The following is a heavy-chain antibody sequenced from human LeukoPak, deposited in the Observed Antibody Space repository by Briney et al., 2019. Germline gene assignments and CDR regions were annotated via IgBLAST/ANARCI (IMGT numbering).Heavy chain of an antibody. D-gene: IGHD6-6*01. CDR2: ISAYNGNT. J-gene: IGHJ2*01. CDR3: VRGASSIAALNPFWYFDL. V-gene: IGHV1-18*01. CDR1: GYTFTSYG. Sequence: GASVKVSCKASGYTFTSYGISWVRQAPGQGLEWMGWISAYNGNTNYAQKLQGRVTMTTDTSTGTAYMELRSLRSEDTAVFYCVRGASSIAALNPFWYFDLWGRGTLVTVSS.